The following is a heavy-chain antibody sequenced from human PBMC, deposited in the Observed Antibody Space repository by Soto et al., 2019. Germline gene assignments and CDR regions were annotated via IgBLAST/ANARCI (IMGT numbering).Heavy chain of an antibody. J-gene: IGHJ4*02. CDR2: ISAYNGNT. CDR1: GYTFPSYG. Sequence: ASVKVSCKASGYTFPSYGISWVRQAPGQGLEWMGWISAYNGNTNYAQKLQGRVTMTTDTSTSTAYMELRSLRSDDTAVYYCAATYYYGSGTLPGVLDYWGQGTLVTVSS. D-gene: IGHD3-10*01. V-gene: IGHV1-18*01. CDR3: AATYYYGSGTLPGVLDY.